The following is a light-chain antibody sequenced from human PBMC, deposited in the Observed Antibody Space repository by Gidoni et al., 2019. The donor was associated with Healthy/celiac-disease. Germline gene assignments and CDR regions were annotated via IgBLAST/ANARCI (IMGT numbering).Light chain of an antibody. CDR2: AAS. Sequence: DLQMTQSPSSVSASVGDRVTITCRASPGISSWLAWYQQKPGKAPKLLIYAASSLQSGVPSRFSGSGSGTDFTLTISSLQPEDFATYYCQQANSCPLFGQGTRLEIK. J-gene: IGKJ5*01. CDR3: QQANSCPL. CDR1: PGISSW. V-gene: IGKV1D-12*01.